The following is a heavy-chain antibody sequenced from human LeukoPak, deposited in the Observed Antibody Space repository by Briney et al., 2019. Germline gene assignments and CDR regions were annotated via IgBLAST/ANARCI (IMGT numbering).Heavy chain of an antibody. CDR3: ASQTYSSSAPGEYYYYMDV. V-gene: IGHV3-7*01. D-gene: IGHD6-6*01. CDR2: IKQGKSEK. Sequence: GGSLRLSCAASGFTFSSYWMSWVRPAPGKGLEGLANIKQGKSEKYYVYSVKGLFTISKDNAKNSLYLQMNSLRAEDTAVYYCASQTYSSSAPGEYYYYMDVWGKGTTVTVSS. J-gene: IGHJ6*03. CDR1: GFTFSSYW.